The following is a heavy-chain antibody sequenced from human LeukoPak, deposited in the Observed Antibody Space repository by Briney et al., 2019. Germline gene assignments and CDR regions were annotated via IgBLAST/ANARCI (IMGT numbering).Heavy chain of an antibody. J-gene: IGHJ4*02. Sequence: GASVKVSCKASGYTFTGYYMHWMRQAPGQGLEWMGWINPKSGGTTYAQKFEARVTMTRDVSISTVYMELSRLRFDDKAVYYCARSPHILTGENFDYWGQGTRVTVSS. CDR1: GYTFTGYY. V-gene: IGHV1-2*02. CDR3: ARSPHILTGENFDY. D-gene: IGHD3-9*01. CDR2: INPKSGGT.